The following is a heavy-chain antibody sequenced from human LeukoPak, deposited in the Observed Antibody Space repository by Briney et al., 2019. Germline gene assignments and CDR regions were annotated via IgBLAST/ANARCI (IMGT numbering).Heavy chain of an antibody. CDR3: ARVIVDSSSSYYYYYMDV. J-gene: IGHJ6*03. V-gene: IGHV1-69*05. D-gene: IGHD6-6*01. Sequence: SVKVSRKASGGTFSSYAISWVRQAPGQGLEWMGRIIPIFGTANYAQKFQGRVTITTDESTSTAYMELSSLRSEDTAVYYCARVIVDSSSSYYYYYMDVWGKGTTVTVSS. CDR2: IIPIFGTA. CDR1: GGTFSSYA.